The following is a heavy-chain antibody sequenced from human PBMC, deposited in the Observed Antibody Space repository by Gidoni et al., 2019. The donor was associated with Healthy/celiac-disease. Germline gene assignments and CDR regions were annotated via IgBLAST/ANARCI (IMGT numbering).Heavy chain of an antibody. Sequence: EVQRFESGGGLVQPGGSLRVSCEASGFTFSSYAMSWVRTAQGKGPEWVSAFMGSCGSTYSADSVKGRFTISRDNSKNTLYLQMNSLRAEDTAVYYCARHSGYEYFDYWGQGTLVTVSS. CDR1: GFTFSSYA. J-gene: IGHJ4*02. D-gene: IGHD5-12*01. CDR3: ARHSGYEYFDY. CDR2: FMGSCGST. V-gene: IGHV3-23*01.